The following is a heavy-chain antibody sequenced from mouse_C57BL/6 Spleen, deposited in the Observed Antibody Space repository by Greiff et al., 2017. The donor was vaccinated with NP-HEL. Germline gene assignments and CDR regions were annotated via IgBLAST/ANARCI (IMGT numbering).Heavy chain of an antibody. D-gene: IGHD4-1*01. CDR3: ARGSNWGYYFDY. J-gene: IGHJ2*01. Sequence: VQLQQSGAELVMPGASVKLSCKASGYTFTSYWMHWVKQRPGQGLEWIGEIDPSDSYTNYNQKFKGKSTLTVDKSSSTAYMQLSSLTSEDSAVYYCARGSNWGYYFDYWGQGTTLTVSS. CDR2: IDPSDSYT. V-gene: IGHV1-69*01. CDR1: GYTFTSYW.